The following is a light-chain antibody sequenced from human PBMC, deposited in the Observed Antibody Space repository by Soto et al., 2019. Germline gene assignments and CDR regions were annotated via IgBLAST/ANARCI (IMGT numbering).Light chain of an antibody. V-gene: IGKV3-15*01. CDR1: RSVSTN. J-gene: IGKJ1*01. CDR2: NSL. Sequence: EIVMTQSPATLSVSPGESATLSCRASRSVSTNLAWYQQKPGQPPRLVIYNSLSRAAGVPARFSGSGSGTEFTLTISSLQSEDVAVYYCQHYKWPPWTFGQGTKVDIK. CDR3: QHYKWPPWT.